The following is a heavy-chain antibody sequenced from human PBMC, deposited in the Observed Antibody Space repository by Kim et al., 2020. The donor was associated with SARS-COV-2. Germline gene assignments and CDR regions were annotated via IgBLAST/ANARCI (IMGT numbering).Heavy chain of an antibody. CDR3: ARTFTAVAADSWFDP. CDR1: GFTFSSYW. V-gene: IGHV3-74*01. D-gene: IGHD2-15*01. Sequence: GGSLRLSCAASGFTFSSYWMHWVRQAPGKGLVWVSRINNDGSSTSYGVAMQGRFTISRDNAKNTLYLQMNSLRAEDTAVYYCARTFTAVAADSWFDPWGQGTLVTFSS. J-gene: IGHJ5*02. CDR2: INNDGSST.